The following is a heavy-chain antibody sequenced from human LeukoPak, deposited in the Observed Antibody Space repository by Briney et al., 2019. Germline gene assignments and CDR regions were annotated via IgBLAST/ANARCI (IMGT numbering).Heavy chain of an antibody. J-gene: IGHJ4*02. CDR1: GSTFSSYG. CDR2: IRYDGSNK. V-gene: IGHV3-30*02. CDR3: AKDLPRFVVVIPMCNFDY. D-gene: IGHD2-21*01. Sequence: GGSLRLSCAASGSTFSSYGMPGVRQGPGKGLEWVAFIRYDGSNKYYADPVKGRFTIYRDNSKNTLYLQMNSLRAEDTAVYYCAKDLPRFVVVIPMCNFDYWGQGTLVTVSS.